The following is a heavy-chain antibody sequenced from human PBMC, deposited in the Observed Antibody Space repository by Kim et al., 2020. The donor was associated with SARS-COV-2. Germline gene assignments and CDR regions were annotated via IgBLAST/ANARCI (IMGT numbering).Heavy chain of an antibody. CDR2: ISGDGGST. V-gene: IGHV3-23*01. Sequence: GGSLRLSCAASGFTFSSYAMSWVRQAPGKGLEWVAAISGDGGSTYYADSVKGRFTISRDNSKNTLYLQMNSLRAEDTAVYYCAKDRVLGYCSSTSCYSIYWGQGTLVTVSS. CDR3: AKDRVLGYCSSTSCYSIY. CDR1: GFTFSSYA. J-gene: IGHJ4*02. D-gene: IGHD2-2*02.